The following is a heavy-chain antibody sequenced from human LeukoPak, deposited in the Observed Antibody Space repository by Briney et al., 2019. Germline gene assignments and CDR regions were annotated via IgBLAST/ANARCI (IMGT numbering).Heavy chain of an antibody. CDR3: ARDFYDSSGYYYVSYYYYYMDV. D-gene: IGHD3-22*01. CDR1: GFTFSSYS. V-gene: IGHV3-48*01. CDR2: ISSSSSTI. J-gene: IGHJ6*03. Sequence: GGSLRLSCAASGFTFSSYSMNWVRQAPGKGLEWVSYISSSSSTIYYADSVKGRFTISRDNAKNSLYLQMNSLRAEDTAVYYCARDFYDSSGYYYVSYYYYYMDVWGKGTTVTVSS.